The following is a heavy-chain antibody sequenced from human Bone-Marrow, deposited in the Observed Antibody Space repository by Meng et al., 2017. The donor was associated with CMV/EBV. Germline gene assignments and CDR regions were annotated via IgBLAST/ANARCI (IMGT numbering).Heavy chain of an antibody. D-gene: IGHD3-22*01. CDR2: ISSSSSYI. CDR1: GFTFSSYS. CDR3: ARGPPYYVIYYGMDV. Sequence: GESLKISCAASGFTFSSYSMNWVRQAPGKGLEWVSSISSSSSYIYYADSVKGRLTISRDNAKNSLYLQMNSLRAEDTAVYYCARGPPYYVIYYGMDVWGQGTTVTVSS. V-gene: IGHV3-21*01. J-gene: IGHJ6*02.